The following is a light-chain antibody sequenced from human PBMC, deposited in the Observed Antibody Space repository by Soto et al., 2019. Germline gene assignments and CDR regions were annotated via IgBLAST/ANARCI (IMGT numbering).Light chain of an antibody. J-gene: IGLJ2*01. CDR2: DNN. Sequence: QSVLTQPPSVSAAPGQTVTISCSGSSSNIGNNYVSWYQQLPGTPPKLVIYDNNKRPSGSPDRFSGSKSGTSATLGITGRQTGDEGDYFCATWDSSLSAVVFGGGTKLTVL. CDR3: ATWDSSLSAVV. V-gene: IGLV1-51*01. CDR1: SSNIGNNY.